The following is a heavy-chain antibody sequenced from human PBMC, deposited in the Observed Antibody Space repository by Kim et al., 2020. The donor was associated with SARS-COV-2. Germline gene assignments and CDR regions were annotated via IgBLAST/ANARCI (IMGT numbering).Heavy chain of an antibody. V-gene: IGHV3-30*07. Sequence: TVRGRFTISRNNSKNTLYLQMTSLRAEDTAVYYCARDRKGGSSWFFDYWGQGTLVTVSS. CDR3: ARDRKGGSSWFFDY. J-gene: IGHJ4*02. D-gene: IGHD6-13*01.